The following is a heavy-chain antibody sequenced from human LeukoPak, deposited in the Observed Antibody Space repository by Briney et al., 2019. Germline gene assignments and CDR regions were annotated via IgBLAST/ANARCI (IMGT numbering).Heavy chain of an antibody. Sequence: GASVKVSCKASGYTFTSYDINWVRQATGQGLEWMGWMNPNSGNTGYAQKFQGRVTMTRNTSIGTAYMELSSLRSEDTAVYYCARARRGYLGESKSSLDYWGQGTLVTVSS. CDR3: ARARRGYLGESKSSLDY. V-gene: IGHV1-8*01. CDR2: MNPNSGNT. J-gene: IGHJ4*02. CDR1: GYTFTSYD. D-gene: IGHD2-15*01.